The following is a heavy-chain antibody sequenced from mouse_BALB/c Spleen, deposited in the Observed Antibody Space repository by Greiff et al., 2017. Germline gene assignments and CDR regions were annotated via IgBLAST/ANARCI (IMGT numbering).Heavy chain of an antibody. CDR1: GFTFSSFG. D-gene: IGHD4-1*01. CDR2: ISSGSSTI. CDR3: ARVTGTKWYFDV. J-gene: IGHJ1*01. V-gene: IGHV5-17*02. Sequence: EVHLVESGGGLVQPGGSRKLSCAASGFTFSSFGMHWVRQAPEKGLEWVAYISSGSSTIYYADTVKGRFTISRDNPKNTLFLQMTSLRSEDTAMYYCARVTGTKWYFDVWGAGTTVTVSS.